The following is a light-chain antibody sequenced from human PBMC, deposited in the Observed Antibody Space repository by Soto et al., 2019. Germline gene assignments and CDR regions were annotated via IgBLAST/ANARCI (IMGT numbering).Light chain of an antibody. J-gene: IGKJ4*01. Sequence: ETVMTQSPATLSVSPGERATLSCRASQSVYSNLAWYQQKPGQAPRLLIYGASTRATGIPARFSGSGYGTEFTLTISSLQSEDFAVYYCQQYNNWPLTFGGGTKVDNK. V-gene: IGKV3-15*01. CDR2: GAS. CDR1: QSVYSN. CDR3: QQYNNWPLT.